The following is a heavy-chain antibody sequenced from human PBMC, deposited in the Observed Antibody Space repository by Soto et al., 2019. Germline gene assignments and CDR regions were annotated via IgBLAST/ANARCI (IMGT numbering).Heavy chain of an antibody. D-gene: IGHD3-3*01. CDR2: INHSGST. Sequence: SETLSLTCAVYGGSFSGYYWSWIRQPPGKGLEWIGEINHSGSTNYNPSLKSRVTISVDTSKNQFSLKLSSVTAADTAVYYCARGRHDFWSGYYAPFDFWGQGTLVTVSS. CDR3: ARGRHDFWSGYYAPFDF. V-gene: IGHV4-34*01. CDR1: GGSFSGYY. J-gene: IGHJ4*02.